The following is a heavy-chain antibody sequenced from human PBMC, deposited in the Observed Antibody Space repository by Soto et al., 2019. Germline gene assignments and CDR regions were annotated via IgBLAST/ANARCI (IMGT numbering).Heavy chain of an antibody. Sequence: QVQLVQSGAEVKKPGASVKVSCKASGYTFTSYGISWVRQAPGQGLEWMGWISAYNGNTNYAKKLQGRVTMTTDTSTSTATMELRSLRADDTAVYSCARGSHIMAMLSLDWFDPWGQGTLVTVSS. V-gene: IGHV1-18*01. CDR2: ISAYNGNT. CDR3: ARGSHIMAMLSLDWFDP. CDR1: GYTFTSYG. D-gene: IGHD5-12*01. J-gene: IGHJ5*02.